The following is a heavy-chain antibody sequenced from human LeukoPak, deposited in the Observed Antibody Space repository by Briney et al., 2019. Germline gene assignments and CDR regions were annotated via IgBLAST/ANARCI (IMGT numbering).Heavy chain of an antibody. J-gene: IGHJ6*04. V-gene: IGHV3-7*01. CDR2: IKQDGSEK. CDR1: GFTFSSYW. CDR3: AELGITMIGGV. D-gene: IGHD3-10*02. Sequence: GGSLRLSCAASGFTFSSYWMSWVRQAPGKGLEWVANIKQDGSEKFYVDSMKGRFTISRDNSKNSLYLQMNSLRAEDTAVYYCAELGITMIGGVWGKGTTVTISS.